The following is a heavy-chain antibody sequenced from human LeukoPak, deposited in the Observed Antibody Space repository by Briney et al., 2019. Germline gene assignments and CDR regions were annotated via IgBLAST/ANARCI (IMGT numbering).Heavy chain of an antibody. CDR3: VRDRPHNCFDP. V-gene: IGHV3-74*01. Sequence: GGSLTLSCAASAFTFSAHWMHWVRHVPGKGLVYIAYIDNDGTNTNYADSVKGRFTISRDNAKNTLYLQMNSLRVEDTAVYYCVRDRPHNCFDPWGQGTLVTVSS. D-gene: IGHD6-6*01. J-gene: IGHJ5*02. CDR2: IDNDGTNT. CDR1: AFTFSAHW.